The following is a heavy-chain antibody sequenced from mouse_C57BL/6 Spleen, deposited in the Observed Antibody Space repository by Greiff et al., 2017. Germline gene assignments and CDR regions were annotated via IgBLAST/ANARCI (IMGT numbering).Heavy chain of an antibody. J-gene: IGHJ3*01. V-gene: IGHV1-50*01. Sequence: QVQLQQPGAELVKPGASVKLSCKASGYTFTSYWMQWVKQRPGQGLEWIGEIDPSDSYTNYNQKFKGKATLTVDTSSSTAYMRLSSLTSEDSAVYYCARWGLRLPWFAYWGQGTLVTVSA. D-gene: IGHD3-2*02. CDR3: ARWGLRLPWFAY. CDR1: GYTFTSYW. CDR2: IDPSDSYT.